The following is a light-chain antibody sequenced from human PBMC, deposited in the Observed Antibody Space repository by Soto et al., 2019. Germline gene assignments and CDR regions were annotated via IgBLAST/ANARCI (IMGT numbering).Light chain of an antibody. CDR3: QQYGSSPPT. CDR1: QSVSSSY. Sequence: EIVLTQSPGTLSLSPGERATLSCRASQSVSSSYLAWYQHKPGQAPRLLIYGASSRGTGIPDRFSGSGSGTDFTLTISRLEPEDFAVYYCQQYGSSPPTFGQGTKVEI. J-gene: IGKJ1*01. CDR2: GAS. V-gene: IGKV3-20*01.